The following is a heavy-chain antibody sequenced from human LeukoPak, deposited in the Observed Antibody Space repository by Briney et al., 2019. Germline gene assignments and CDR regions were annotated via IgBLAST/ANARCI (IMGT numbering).Heavy chain of an antibody. Sequence: GGSLRLSCAASGFTFSNYAMTWVRQAPGKGLEWVSTIESGSTYYADSVKGRFTISRDNSKNTLYLQMNSLRADDTALYFCAKPRSGEVNWGQGTLVTVSS. CDR1: GFTFSNYA. D-gene: IGHD3-3*01. CDR3: AKPRSGEVN. CDR2: IESGST. V-gene: IGHV3-23*01. J-gene: IGHJ4*02.